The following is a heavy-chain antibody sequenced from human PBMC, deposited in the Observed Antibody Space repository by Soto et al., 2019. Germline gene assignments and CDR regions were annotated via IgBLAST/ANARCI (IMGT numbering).Heavy chain of an antibody. CDR3: AKYYYYDSSGYPYWYFDL. D-gene: IGHD3-22*01. Sequence: EVQLLESGGGLAQPGGSLRLSCAASGFTFSSYGMSWVRQAPGKGLEWVSAISGSGDNTYYADSVKGRFTISRDNSKNTLYLQMNSLRAEDTAVYYCAKYYYYDSSGYPYWYFDLWGRGTLVTVSS. J-gene: IGHJ2*01. V-gene: IGHV3-23*01. CDR1: GFTFSSYG. CDR2: ISGSGDNT.